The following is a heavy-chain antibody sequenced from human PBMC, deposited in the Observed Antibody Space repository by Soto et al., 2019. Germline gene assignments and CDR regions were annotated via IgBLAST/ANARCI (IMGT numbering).Heavy chain of an antibody. CDR2: IVNHGETK. CDR3: SIVDAYDDNGVDH. J-gene: IGHJ5*02. Sequence: QVQLVESGGGVVQPGTSLRLSCAASGFLFSRFGMHWVRQAPGKGLEWVAVIVNHGETKAYADSVRGRFTTSGNNSRTTLFLALSSLRVEDTTLYYCSIVDAYDDNGVDHWGQGTLVTVSS. V-gene: IGHV3-33*01. D-gene: IGHD1-1*01. CDR1: GFLFSRFG.